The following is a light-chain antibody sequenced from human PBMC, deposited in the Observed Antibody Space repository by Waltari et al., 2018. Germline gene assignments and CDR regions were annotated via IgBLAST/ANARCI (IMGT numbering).Light chain of an antibody. Sequence: DIQMTQSPTSVSASVGDRVTITCRASQDILSWLAGYQQKPGKAPKLLISAASGLESGVPSRFSGRGSGTDFTLTISSLQPEDFATYYCQQADRLPLTFGGGTKVEIK. CDR3: QQADRLPLT. CDR1: QDILSW. J-gene: IGKJ4*01. CDR2: AAS. V-gene: IGKV1-12*01.